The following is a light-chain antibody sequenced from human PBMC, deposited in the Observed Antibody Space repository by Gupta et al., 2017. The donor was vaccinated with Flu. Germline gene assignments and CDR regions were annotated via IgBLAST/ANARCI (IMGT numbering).Light chain of an antibody. V-gene: IGKV1-5*03. CDR3: QQYYSFSPNT. CDR2: QAS. Sequence: SSLSHSFGNKVTITCRASQTISNYLAWYQQKPGKAPKLLVYQASTLDSGVPSRFRGSGSGTEFTLAISRLQPDDFATYYCQQYYSFSPNTFGQGTRLESK. CDR1: QTISNY. J-gene: IGKJ5*01.